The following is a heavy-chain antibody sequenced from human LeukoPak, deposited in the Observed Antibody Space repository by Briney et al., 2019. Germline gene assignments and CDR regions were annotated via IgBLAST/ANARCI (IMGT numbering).Heavy chain of an antibody. CDR2: IYYSGST. Sequence: SETLSLTCTVSGGSISSSSYYWGWIRQPPGKGLEWIGSIYYSGSTYYNPSLKSRVTISVGTSKNQFSLKLSSVTAADTAVYYCARAPYGDYDIVEFDYWGQGTLVTVSS. J-gene: IGHJ4*02. CDR3: ARAPYGDYDIVEFDY. D-gene: IGHD4-17*01. V-gene: IGHV4-39*07. CDR1: GGSISSSSYY.